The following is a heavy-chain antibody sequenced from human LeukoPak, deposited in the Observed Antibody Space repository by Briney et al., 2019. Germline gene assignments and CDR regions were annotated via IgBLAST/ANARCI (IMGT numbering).Heavy chain of an antibody. CDR2: NSGST. Sequence: PSETLSLTCTVSGGSINDYYWSWIRQPAGKGLEWIGHNSGSTYYNPSLKGRVSISVDTTIYQFSLSFSSVTAADTAVYYCARVSTGWYHYFDSWGQGTPVTVSS. D-gene: IGHD6-19*01. V-gene: IGHV4-4*07. CDR3: ARVSTGWYHYFDS. CDR1: GGSINDYY. J-gene: IGHJ4*02.